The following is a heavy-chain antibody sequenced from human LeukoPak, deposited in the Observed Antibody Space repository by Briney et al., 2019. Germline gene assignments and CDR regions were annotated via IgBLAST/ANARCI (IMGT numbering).Heavy chain of an antibody. D-gene: IGHD6-19*01. CDR2: IYSGGST. CDR1: GFTFSSYA. J-gene: IGHJ3*02. V-gene: IGHV3-66*01. CDR3: ARDQGSGWFTTAFDI. Sequence: TGGSLRLSCAASGFTFSSYAMSWVRQAPGKGLEWVSVIYSGGSTYYADSVKGRFTISRDNSKNTLYLQMNSLRAEDTAVYYCARDQGSGWFTTAFDIWGQGTMVTVSS.